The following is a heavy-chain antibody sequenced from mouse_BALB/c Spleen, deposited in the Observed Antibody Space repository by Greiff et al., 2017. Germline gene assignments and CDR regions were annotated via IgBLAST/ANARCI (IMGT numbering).Heavy chain of an antibody. V-gene: IGHV1S56*01. D-gene: IGHD1-1*01. CDR1: GYTFTSYY. J-gene: IGHJ2*01. CDR2: IYPGDGST. Sequence: QVQLKQSGPELVKPGASVKMSCKASGYTFTSYYIHWVKQRPGQGLEWIGWIYPGDGSTKYNEKFKGKTTLTADKSSSTAYMLLSSLTSEDSAIYFCARDYGSSYYFDYWGQGTTLTVSS. CDR3: ARDYGSSYYFDY.